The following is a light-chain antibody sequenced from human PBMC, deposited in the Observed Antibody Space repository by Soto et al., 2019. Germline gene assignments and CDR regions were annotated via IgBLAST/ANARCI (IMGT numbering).Light chain of an antibody. CDR1: SSNIGADFD. CDR2: GNT. J-gene: IGLJ1*01. Sequence: QSVLTQPHSVSGAPGQRITISCTGSSSNIGADFDVYWYQQLPGAAPKLLIYGNTNRPSGVPDRFSGSKSGTSASLAITGLQAEDEADYYCQSYDRSLTGVFGTGTKVTVL. V-gene: IGLV1-40*01. CDR3: QSYDRSLTGV.